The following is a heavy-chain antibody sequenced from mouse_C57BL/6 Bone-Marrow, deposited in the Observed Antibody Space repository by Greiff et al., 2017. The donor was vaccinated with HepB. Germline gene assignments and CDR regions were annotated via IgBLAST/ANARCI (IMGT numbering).Heavy chain of an antibody. D-gene: IGHD3-2*02. J-gene: IGHJ3*01. V-gene: IGHV1-26*01. CDR3: ARERKRETAQATAWFAY. Sequence: EVQVQQSGPELVKPGASVKISCKASGYTFTDYYMNWVKQSHGKSLEWIGDINPNNGGTSYNQKFKGKATLTVDKSSSTAYMELRSLTSEDSAVYYCARERKRETAQATAWFAYWGQGTLVTVSA. CDR2: INPNNGGT. CDR1: GYTFTDYY.